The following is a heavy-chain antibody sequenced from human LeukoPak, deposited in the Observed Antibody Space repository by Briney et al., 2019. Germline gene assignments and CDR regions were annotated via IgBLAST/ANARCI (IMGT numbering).Heavy chain of an antibody. CDR1: GYTFINYY. D-gene: IGHD3-22*01. Sequence: ASVKVSFKASGYTFINYYMHWVRRAPGQGLEWMGIINPSGGSTSYEQKFQGRVTMTRDTSTSTAYMEMSSLTSEDTAVYYCARGTYYYDSSGSGAFDIWGQGTMVTVSS. CDR3: ARGTYYYDSSGSGAFDI. CDR2: INPSGGST. V-gene: IGHV1-46*01. J-gene: IGHJ3*02.